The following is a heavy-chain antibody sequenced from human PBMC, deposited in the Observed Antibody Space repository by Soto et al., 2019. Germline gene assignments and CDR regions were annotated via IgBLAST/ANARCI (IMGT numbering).Heavy chain of an antibody. D-gene: IGHD3-3*01. Sequence: GGSLRLSCAASGFTFSRYWMSWVRQGPGKGLEWVANIKQDGSQKNYADSVKGRVTISRDNAKNSLYLQMNSLRAEDTAVYYCAIRSINYTRSNYFDSCGQGTVLTISS. CDR2: IKQDGSQK. J-gene: IGHJ4*02. CDR3: AIRSINYTRSNYFDS. CDR1: GFTFSRYW. V-gene: IGHV3-7*02.